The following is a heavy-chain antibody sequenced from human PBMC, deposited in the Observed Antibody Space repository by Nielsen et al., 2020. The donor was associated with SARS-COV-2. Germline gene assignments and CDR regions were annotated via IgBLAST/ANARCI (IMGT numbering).Heavy chain of an antibody. Sequence: GESLKISCAASGFTFSDYYMSWIRQAPGKGLEWVSYISSSGSTIYYADSVKGRFTISRDNAKNSLYLQMNSLRAEDTAVYYCARRSYYYDSSGLKGGMDVWGQGTTVTVSS. D-gene: IGHD3-22*01. CDR2: ISSSGSTI. CDR1: GFTFSDYY. V-gene: IGHV3-11*04. J-gene: IGHJ6*02. CDR3: ARRSYYYDSSGLKGGMDV.